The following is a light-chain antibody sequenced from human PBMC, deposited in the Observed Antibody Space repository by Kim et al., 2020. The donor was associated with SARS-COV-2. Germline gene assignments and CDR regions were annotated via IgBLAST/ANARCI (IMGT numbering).Light chain of an antibody. CDR3: LQHKSYPYT. CDR1: QGLSGN. Sequence: SASVGDRVKITCRASQGLSGNLAWFQQTPGRVPKRLIYAASSLQSGVPSRFSGSGSGTEFALTISSLQLEDFGTYYCLQHKSYPYTFGQGTKLEI. V-gene: IGKV1-17*03. J-gene: IGKJ2*01. CDR2: AAS.